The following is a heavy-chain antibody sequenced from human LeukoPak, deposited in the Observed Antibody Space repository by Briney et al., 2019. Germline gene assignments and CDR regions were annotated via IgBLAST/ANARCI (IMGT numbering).Heavy chain of an antibody. J-gene: IGHJ4*02. CDR1: GFTFSSYA. CDR2: ISGSGGST. D-gene: IGHD1-26*01. CDR3: ARDNSRSGSYFIDY. Sequence: GGSLRLSCAASGFTFSSYAMSWVRQAPGKGLEWVSAISGSGGSTYYADSVKGRFTISRDNSKNTLYLQMNSLRAEDTAVYYCARDNSRSGSYFIDYWGQGTLVTVSS. V-gene: IGHV3-23*01.